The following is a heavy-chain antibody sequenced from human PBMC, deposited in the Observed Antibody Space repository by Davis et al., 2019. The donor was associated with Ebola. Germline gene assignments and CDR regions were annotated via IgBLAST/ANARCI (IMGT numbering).Heavy chain of an antibody. CDR3: ASSDTAMDPYYYYGMDV. D-gene: IGHD5-18*01. CDR1: GYTFTSYA. CDR2: IIPIFGTA. J-gene: IGHJ6*04. V-gene: IGHV1-69*13. Sequence: AASVKVSCKASGYTFTSYAISWVRQAPGQGLEWMGGIIPIFGTANYAQKFQGRVTITADESTSTAYMELSSLRSEDTAVYYCASSDTAMDPYYYYGMDVWGKGTTVTVSS.